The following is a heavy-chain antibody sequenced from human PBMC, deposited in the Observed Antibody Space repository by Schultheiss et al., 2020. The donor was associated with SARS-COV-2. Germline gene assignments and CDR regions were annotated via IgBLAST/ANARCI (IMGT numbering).Heavy chain of an antibody. CDR2: INHSGST. D-gene: IGHD6-19*01. J-gene: IGHJ6*02. CDR3: ARRAVAGTDYYGMDV. Sequence: SETLSLTCAVYGGSFSGYYWSWIRQPPGKGLEWIGEINHSGSTNYNPSLKSRVTISVDTSKNQFSLKLSSVTAAETAVYYCARRAVAGTDYYGMDVWGQGTTVTVSS. CDR1: GGSFSGYY. V-gene: IGHV4-34*01.